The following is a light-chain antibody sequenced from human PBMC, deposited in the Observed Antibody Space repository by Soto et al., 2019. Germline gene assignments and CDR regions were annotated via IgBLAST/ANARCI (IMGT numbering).Light chain of an antibody. CDR3: HQYYSYPLT. CDR2: AAS. V-gene: IGKV1-8*01. Sequence: AIRMTQSPSSLSASTGDRVTITCRASQGISSYLAWYQQKPGKAPKLLIYAASTLQSGVPSRFSGSGSGTDFTLTISCLQSEDFATYYCHQYYSYPLTFGHGTKV. J-gene: IGKJ1*01. CDR1: QGISSY.